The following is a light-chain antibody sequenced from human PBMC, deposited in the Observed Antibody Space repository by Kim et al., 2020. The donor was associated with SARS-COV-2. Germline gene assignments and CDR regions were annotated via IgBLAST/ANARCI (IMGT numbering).Light chain of an antibody. CDR2: KAS. CDR1: QSISSW. J-gene: IGKJ1*01. Sequence: ASVGDRVTITCRAGQSISSWLAWYQQRTGKVPKLLIYKASNLESGVSSRFSGSGSGTEFTLTISSLQPEDFATYYCQQYKDYPWTFGQGTKVEIK. V-gene: IGKV1-5*03. CDR3: QQYKDYPWT.